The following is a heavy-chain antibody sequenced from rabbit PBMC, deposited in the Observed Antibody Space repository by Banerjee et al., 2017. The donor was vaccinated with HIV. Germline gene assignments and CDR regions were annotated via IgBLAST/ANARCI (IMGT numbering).Heavy chain of an antibody. CDR2: IGAGSGTT. V-gene: IGHV1S45*01. D-gene: IGHD2-1*01. CDR3: ARSAPWAGDGDGNL. CDR1: GFSFSSGYW. J-gene: IGHJ4*01. Sequence: QEQLVESGGGLVQPGASLTLTCTASGFSFSSGYWICWVRQAPGKGLEWIGCIGAGSGTTYYATWAKGRFTISKTSSTTVTLQMTSLTAADTATYFCARSAPWAGDGDGNLWGPGTLVTVS.